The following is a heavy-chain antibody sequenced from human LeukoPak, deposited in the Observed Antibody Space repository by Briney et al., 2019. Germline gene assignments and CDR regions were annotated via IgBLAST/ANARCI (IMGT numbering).Heavy chain of an antibody. J-gene: IGHJ5*02. Sequence: SETLSLTCTVSGYSISSGYYWGWIRQPPGKGLQWIGSIYHSGTTYYNPSLKSRVTILVDTSKNQFSLKLSSVTAADTAVYYCARGIAAASGWFDPWGQGTLVTVSS. V-gene: IGHV4-38-2*02. CDR2: IYHSGTT. D-gene: IGHD6-13*01. CDR1: GYSISSGYY. CDR3: ARGIAAASGWFDP.